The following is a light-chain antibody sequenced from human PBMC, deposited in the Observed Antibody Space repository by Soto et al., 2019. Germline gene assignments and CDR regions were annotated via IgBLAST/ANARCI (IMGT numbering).Light chain of an antibody. CDR3: QQYDVHPPT. CDR1: QSISSR. CDR2: KSF. J-gene: IGKJ5*01. Sequence: DIQMTQSPSTLSASVGDRVSITCRASQSISSRLAWYQQKAGKAPKLLIYKSFSLQSGVPSRFSGSGSGTEFTLTISSLQADDFATYYCQQYDVHPPTFGQGTRLEI. V-gene: IGKV1-5*03.